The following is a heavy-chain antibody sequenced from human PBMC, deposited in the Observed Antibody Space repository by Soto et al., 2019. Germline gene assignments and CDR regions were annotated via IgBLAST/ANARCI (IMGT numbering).Heavy chain of an antibody. D-gene: IGHD3-10*01. V-gene: IGHV3-23*01. CDR1: GFTFSNYA. CDR3: AKDLIRGDGYVDFDY. J-gene: IGHJ4*02. Sequence: WGSLRLSCAASGFTFSNYAMFWVRHAPGKGLDWVSTIYAGGGTTHYAESVKGRFTISRDNSNNRLYLQLNNLRAEDTAVYFCAKDLIRGDGYVDFDYWGQGTLVTVSS. CDR2: IYAGGGTT.